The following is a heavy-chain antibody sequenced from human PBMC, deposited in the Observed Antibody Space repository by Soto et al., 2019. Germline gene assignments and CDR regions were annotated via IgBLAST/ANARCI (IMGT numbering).Heavy chain of an antibody. J-gene: IGHJ4*02. CDR2: INSDGSST. V-gene: IGHV3-74*01. CDR3: ASLSSLTGDFFITPWNEDFDY. Sequence: GGSLRLSCAASGFTFSSYWMHWVRQAPGKGLVWVSRINSDGSSTSYADSVKGRFTISRDNAKNTLYLQMNSLRAEDTAVYYCASLSSLTGDFFITPWNEDFDYWGQGTLVTVSS. CDR1: GFTFSSYW. D-gene: IGHD7-27*01.